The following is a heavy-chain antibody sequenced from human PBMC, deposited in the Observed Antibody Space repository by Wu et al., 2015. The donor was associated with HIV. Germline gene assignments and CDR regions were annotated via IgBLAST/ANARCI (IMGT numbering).Heavy chain of an antibody. D-gene: IGHD3-10*01. J-gene: IGHJ6*02. CDR1: GGTFSSYA. Sequence: QVQLVQSGAEVKKPGSSVKVSCKASGGTFSSYAISWVRQAPGQGLEWMGRIIPIFGTANYAQKFQGRVTITADESTSTAYMELSSLRSEDTAVYYCASGEVYYYGSGARYYYYGMDVWGQGTTVTVSS. CDR2: IIPIFGTA. CDR3: ASGEVYYYGSGARYYYYGMDV. V-gene: IGHV1-69*13.